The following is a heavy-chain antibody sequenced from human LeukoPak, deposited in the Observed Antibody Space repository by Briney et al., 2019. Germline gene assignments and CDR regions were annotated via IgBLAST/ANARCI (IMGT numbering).Heavy chain of an antibody. V-gene: IGHV3-23*01. CDR1: GFTFSYYS. D-gene: IGHD3-10*01. CDR3: AKVSGSGSSYYYYYYGMDV. CDR2: IDASGVNT. J-gene: IGHJ6*02. Sequence: GGSLRLSCAASGFTFSYYSMNWVRQAPGKGLEWVSCIDASGVNTYYADSVKGRFTISRDNSRNTLYLQMNSLRAEDTAVYYCAKVSGSGSSYYYYYYGMDVWGQGTTVTVSS.